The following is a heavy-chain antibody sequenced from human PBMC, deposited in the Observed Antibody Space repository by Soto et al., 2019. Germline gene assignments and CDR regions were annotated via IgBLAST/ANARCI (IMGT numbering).Heavy chain of an antibody. V-gene: IGHV3-23*01. Sequence: GGSLRLSCAASGFTFSSYAMSWVRQAPGKGLEWVSAISGSGGSTYYADSVKGRFTISRDNSKNTLYLQMNSLRAEDTAVYYCAKDRRYFDWLSPPLDYWGQGTLVTVSS. D-gene: IGHD3-9*01. CDR1: GFTFSSYA. CDR3: AKDRRYFDWLSPPLDY. CDR2: ISGSGGST. J-gene: IGHJ4*02.